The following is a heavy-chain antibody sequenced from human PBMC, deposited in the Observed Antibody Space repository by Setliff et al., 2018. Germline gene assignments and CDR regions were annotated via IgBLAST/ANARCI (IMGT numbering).Heavy chain of an antibody. CDR1: NGSISSGNYF. J-gene: IGHJ4*02. D-gene: IGHD2-21*02. V-gene: IGHV4-39*01. CDR3: ARHWDFCGGNCPHNSIDY. Sequence: KTSETLSLTCTVSNGSISSGNYFWGWIRQPPGKGLEWMGSIFYTGSTYYSPSLKRRVTISVDTSKNQFSLKLSSVTAADTAVYYCARHWDFCGGNCPHNSIDYWGRGALVTVSS. CDR2: IFYTGST.